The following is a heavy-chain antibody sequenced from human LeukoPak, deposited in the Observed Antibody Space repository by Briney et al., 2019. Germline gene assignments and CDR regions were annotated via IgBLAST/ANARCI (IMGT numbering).Heavy chain of an antibody. CDR3: AGRGQRYFRD. CDR1: GDSISSDY. Sequence: SETLSLTCTVSGDSISSDYWSWIRQPPGRGLEWIGYVYRSGNTDYNPSLMRRLTISLDTSKNQLSLNLTSVTAAGTAVYYCAGRGQRYFRDWGQGTLVTVSS. V-gene: IGHV4-4*08. J-gene: IGHJ1*01. CDR2: VYRSGNT.